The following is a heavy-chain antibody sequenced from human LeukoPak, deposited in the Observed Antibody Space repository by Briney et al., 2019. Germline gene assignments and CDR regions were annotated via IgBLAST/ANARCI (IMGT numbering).Heavy chain of an antibody. J-gene: IGHJ4*02. CDR3: AKPARVGAVDY. Sequence: GGSLRLSCAASGFTFSSYTMNWVRQAPGKGLEWVSSISRSSSYIYYADSMKGRFTISRDNTNNSLFLQMNSLRAEDTAIYYCAKPARVGAVDYWGQGTLVTVSS. CDR2: ISRSSSYI. D-gene: IGHD6-13*01. V-gene: IGHV3-21*04. CDR1: GFTFSSYT.